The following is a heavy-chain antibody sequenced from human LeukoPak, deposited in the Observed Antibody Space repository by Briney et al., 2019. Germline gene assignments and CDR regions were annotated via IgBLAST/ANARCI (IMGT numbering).Heavy chain of an antibody. V-gene: IGHV3-21*01. CDR1: GFTFSSYS. Sequence: GGSLRLSCAASGFTFSSYSMNWVRQAPGKGLEWVSSISSSSSYIYYADSVKGRFTISRDNAKNSLYLQMNSLRAEDTAVYYCASRAAAYGYYYYMDVWGKGTTVTISS. CDR3: ASRAAAYGYYYYMDV. D-gene: IGHD2-2*01. CDR2: ISSSSSYI. J-gene: IGHJ6*03.